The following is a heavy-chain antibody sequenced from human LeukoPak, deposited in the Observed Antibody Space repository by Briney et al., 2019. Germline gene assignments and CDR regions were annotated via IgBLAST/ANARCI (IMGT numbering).Heavy chain of an antibody. D-gene: IGHD3-10*01. CDR2: IRYDGRNK. CDR3: AKFLSGSYDWFDP. CDR1: GFTFSSYG. V-gene: IGHV3-30*02. J-gene: IGHJ5*02. Sequence: GGSLRLSCAASGFTFSSYGMHWVRQAPGKGLEWVAFIRYDGRNKYYADSVKGRFTISRDNSKNTLYLQMNSLRAEDTAVYYCAKFLSGSYDWFDPWGQGTLVTVSS.